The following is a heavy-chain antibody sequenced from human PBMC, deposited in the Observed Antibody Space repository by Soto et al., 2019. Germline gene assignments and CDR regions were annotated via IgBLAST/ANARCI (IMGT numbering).Heavy chain of an antibody. J-gene: IGHJ6*02. D-gene: IGHD3-16*01. Sequence: ASVKVSCKASGFTFTSSAVQWVRQARGQRLEWIGWIVVGSGNTNYAQKFQERVTITRDISTSTAYMELSSLRSEDTAVYYCAAVVGPGGLTFVDVWGQGTTVTVSS. CDR2: IVVGSGNT. CDR3: AAVVGPGGLTFVDV. CDR1: GFTFTSSA. V-gene: IGHV1-58*01.